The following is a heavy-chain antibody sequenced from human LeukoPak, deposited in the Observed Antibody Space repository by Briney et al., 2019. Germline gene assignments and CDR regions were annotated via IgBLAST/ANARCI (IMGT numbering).Heavy chain of an antibody. Sequence: SETLSLTCTVSGGSISSSSYYWGWIRQPPGKELEWIGSIYYSGSTNYNPSLKSRVTISVDTSKNQFSLKLSSVTAADTAVYYCASYDFWSGYYWGQGTLVTVSS. CDR3: ASYDFWSGYY. CDR2: IYYSGST. D-gene: IGHD3-3*01. V-gene: IGHV4-39*07. CDR1: GGSISSSSYY. J-gene: IGHJ4*02.